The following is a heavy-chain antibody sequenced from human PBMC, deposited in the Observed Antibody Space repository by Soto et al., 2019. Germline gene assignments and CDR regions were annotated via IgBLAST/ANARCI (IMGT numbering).Heavy chain of an antibody. CDR2: INGDGSTT. V-gene: IGHV3-74*01. J-gene: IGHJ4*02. D-gene: IGHD2-21*01. Sequence: GGSLRLSCAASAFTFSSYWMHWVRQAPGKGLVWVSRINGDGSTTNYADSVKGRFTISRDNAKNTLYLQMNSLRAEDTAVYYCARDRDYYFDYWGQGTLVTVSS. CDR1: AFTFSSYW. CDR3: ARDRDYYFDY.